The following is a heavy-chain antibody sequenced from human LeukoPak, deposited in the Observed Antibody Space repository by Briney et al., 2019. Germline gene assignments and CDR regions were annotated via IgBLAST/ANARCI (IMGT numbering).Heavy chain of an antibody. D-gene: IGHD6-19*01. J-gene: IGHJ4*02. Sequence: TGGSLRLSCAASGFAFSDYSMNWVRQAPGKGLEWVSSISSSGWYTYYADSLKGRFTISRDNAKNSLYLQMNSLRAEDTAAYYCVREPLYSSGCHFDYWGQGTLVTVSS. CDR3: VREPLYSSGCHFDY. CDR2: ISSSGWYT. CDR1: GFAFSDYS. V-gene: IGHV3-21*01.